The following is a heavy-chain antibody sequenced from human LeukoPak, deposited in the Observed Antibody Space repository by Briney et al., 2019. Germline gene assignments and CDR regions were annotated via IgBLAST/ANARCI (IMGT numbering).Heavy chain of an antibody. CDR3: ARQSVRYGSGKNPHDY. D-gene: IGHD3-10*01. J-gene: IGHJ4*02. CDR2: IYPGDSDT. CDR1: GYSFTSYW. Sequence: GESLKISCKDSGYSFTSYWIGWVRQMPGKGLEWMGIIYPGDSDTRYSPSFQGQVTISADKSISTAYLQWSSLKASDTAMYYCARQSVRYGSGKNPHDYWGQGTLVTVSS. V-gene: IGHV5-51*01.